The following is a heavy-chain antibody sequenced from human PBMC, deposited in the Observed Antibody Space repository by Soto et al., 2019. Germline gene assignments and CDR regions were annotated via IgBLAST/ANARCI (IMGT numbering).Heavy chain of an antibody. D-gene: IGHD6-19*01. V-gene: IGHV3-21*04. Sequence: GGSLRLSCAASGFTFSSYSMNWVRQAPGKGLEWVSSISSSSSYIYYADSVKGRFTISRDNSKNSLYLQMNSLRAEDTAVYYCAKEQCGSAWWPFDCWGQGTLVTV. CDR2: ISSSSSYI. CDR3: AKEQCGSAWWPFDC. J-gene: IGHJ4*02. CDR1: GFTFSSYS.